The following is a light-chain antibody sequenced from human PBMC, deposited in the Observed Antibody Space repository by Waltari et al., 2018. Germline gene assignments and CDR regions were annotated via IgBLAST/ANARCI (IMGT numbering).Light chain of an antibody. J-gene: IGLJ2*01. CDR2: QVS. CDR3: QAWDSRTLI. V-gene: IGLV3-1*01. CDR1: KLGDKY. Sequence: SYELTQTPSMPVSPGQTANITCSGEKLGDKYACRYQQKPGQSPGLVIYQVSKRPSGIPGRFSCSISGNTVTLTISGTQAMDEADYYCQAWDSRTLIFGGGTKLTVL.